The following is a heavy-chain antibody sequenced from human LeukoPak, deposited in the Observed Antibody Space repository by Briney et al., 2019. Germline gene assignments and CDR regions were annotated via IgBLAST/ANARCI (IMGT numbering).Heavy chain of an antibody. CDR3: ARVMSVRYFDWLLSPYNWFDP. Sequence: GGSLRLSCAASGFTFSTSDMNWVRQAPGKGLEWVANIKQDGSEKYYVDSVKGRFTISRDNAKNSLYLQTNSLRAEDTAVYYCARVMSVRYFDWLLSPYNWFDPWGQGTLVTVSS. J-gene: IGHJ5*02. CDR2: IKQDGSEK. V-gene: IGHV3-7*03. CDR1: GFTFSTSD. D-gene: IGHD3-9*01.